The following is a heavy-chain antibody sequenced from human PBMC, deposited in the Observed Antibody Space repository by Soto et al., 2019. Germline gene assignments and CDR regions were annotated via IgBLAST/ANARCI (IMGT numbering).Heavy chain of an antibody. D-gene: IGHD1-20*01. CDR3: ARDVYNWNVLSNGMDV. CDR2: IIPIFGTA. Sequence: QVQLVQSGAEVKKPGSSVKVSCKASGGTFSSYAISWVRQAPGHGREWMGGIIPIFGTANYAQKFQGRVTITADESTSTADLELRSLRSEDTAVYYCARDVYNWNVLSNGMDVWGQGTTVRVSS. CDR1: GGTFSSYA. V-gene: IGHV1-69*01. J-gene: IGHJ6*02.